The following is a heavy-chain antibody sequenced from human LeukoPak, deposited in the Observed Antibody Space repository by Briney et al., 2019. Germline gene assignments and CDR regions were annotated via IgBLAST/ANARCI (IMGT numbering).Heavy chain of an antibody. CDR3: ARVRQWLVRGWFDP. CDR1: GGSISSGSYY. Sequence: SQTLSLTCTVSGGSISSGSYYWSWIRQPAGKGLEWIGRIYTSGSTNYNPSLKSRVTISVDTSKNQFSLKLSSVTAADTAVYYCARVRQWLVRGWFDPWGQGTLVTVSS. CDR2: IYTSGST. V-gene: IGHV4-61*02. D-gene: IGHD6-19*01. J-gene: IGHJ5*02.